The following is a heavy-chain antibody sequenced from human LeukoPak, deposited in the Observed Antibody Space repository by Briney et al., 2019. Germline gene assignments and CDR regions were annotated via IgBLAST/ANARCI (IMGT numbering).Heavy chain of an antibody. CDR2: TYYRPKQRI. CDR3: ARGRSWPLDF. J-gene: IGHJ4*02. V-gene: IGHV6-1*01. D-gene: IGHD6-13*01. Sequence: SQTLSLTCALSGDIVSGNSVAWHWIRQSPSRGLEWLERTYYRPKQRIDYAASVKSRITITTDTSKNQFSLQLNSVTPDDTAVYYCARGRSWPLDFWGQGTLVTVSS. CDR1: GDIVSGNSVA.